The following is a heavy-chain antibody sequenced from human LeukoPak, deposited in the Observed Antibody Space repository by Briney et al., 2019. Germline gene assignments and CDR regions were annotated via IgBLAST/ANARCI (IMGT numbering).Heavy chain of an antibody. Sequence: PSETLSLTCTVSGGSISTYYWSWIRQPPGKRLEWIGFLYKSVNTNYNPSLKGRVTISLDMSKNQFSLKLTSVTAADTAVYYCASLYSGSYYALDYWGQGTLVTVSS. J-gene: IGHJ4*02. CDR2: LYKSVNT. CDR1: GGSISTYY. D-gene: IGHD1-26*01. CDR3: ASLYSGSYYALDY. V-gene: IGHV4-59*01.